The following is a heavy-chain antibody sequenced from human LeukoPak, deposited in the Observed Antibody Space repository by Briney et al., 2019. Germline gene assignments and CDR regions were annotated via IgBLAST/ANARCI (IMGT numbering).Heavy chain of an antibody. V-gene: IGHV3-23*01. CDR1: GFTFSSYA. Sequence: LGGSLRLSCAASGFTFSSYAMSWVRQAPGKGLEWVSAISGSGGSTYYADSVKGRFTISRDNSKNTLYLQMNSLRAEDTAVYYCARDLRQWLPTLGNYYYYGMDVWGQGTTVTVSS. D-gene: IGHD6-19*01. J-gene: IGHJ6*02. CDR3: ARDLRQWLPTLGNYYYYGMDV. CDR2: ISGSGGST.